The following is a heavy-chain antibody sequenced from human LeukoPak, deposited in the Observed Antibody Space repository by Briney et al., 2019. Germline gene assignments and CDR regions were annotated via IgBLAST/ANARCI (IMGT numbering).Heavy chain of an antibody. CDR3: AKGHCSSTSCYLYYYYYGMDV. CDR2: ISGSGGST. J-gene: IGHJ6*02. V-gene: IGHV3-23*01. D-gene: IGHD2-2*01. CDR1: GFTFSSYA. Sequence: GRSLRLSCAASGFTFSSYAMSWVRQAPGKGLEWVSAISGSGGSTYYADSVKGRFTISRDNSKNTLYLQMNSLRAEDTAVYYCAKGHCSSTSCYLYYYYYGMDVWGQGTTVTVSS.